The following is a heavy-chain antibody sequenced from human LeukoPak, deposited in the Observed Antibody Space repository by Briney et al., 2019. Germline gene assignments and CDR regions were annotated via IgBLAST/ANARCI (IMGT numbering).Heavy chain of an antibody. CDR1: GFTFSSYE. J-gene: IGHJ4*02. CDR2: ISSSGSTI. Sequence: GGSLRLSCAASGFTFSSYETNWVRQAPGKGLEWVSYISSSGSTIYYADSVKGRFTISRDNAKNSLYLQMNSLRAEDTAVYYCAREHCSSTSCYSYFDYWGQGTLVTVSS. CDR3: AREHCSSTSCYSYFDY. V-gene: IGHV3-48*03. D-gene: IGHD2-2*02.